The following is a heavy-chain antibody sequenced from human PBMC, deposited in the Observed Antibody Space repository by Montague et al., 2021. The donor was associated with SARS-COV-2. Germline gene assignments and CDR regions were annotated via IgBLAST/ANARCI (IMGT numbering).Heavy chain of an antibody. V-gene: IGHV4-39*01. D-gene: IGHD3-10*01. CDR2: IYYSGTT. CDR3: ARPLVRGVPKAFYI. J-gene: IGHJ3*02. CDR1: GGSITRNYY. Sequence: SETLSLTCTVSGGSITRNYYWGWIRQPPGKGLEWVGNIYYSGTTFINPXXESRVTISVDASKNQFSLNLTSVTAADTAVYYCARPLVRGVPKAFYIWGQGALVIVSS.